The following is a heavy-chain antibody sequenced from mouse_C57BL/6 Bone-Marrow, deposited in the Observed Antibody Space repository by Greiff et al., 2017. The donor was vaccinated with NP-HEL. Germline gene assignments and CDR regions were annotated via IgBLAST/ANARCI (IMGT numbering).Heavy chain of an antibody. D-gene: IGHD2-10*01. CDR1: GYTFTSYG. Sequence: VHLVESGAELARPGASVKLSCKASGYTFTSYGISWVKQRTGQGLEWIGEIYPRSGNTYYNEKFKGKATLTADKSSSTAYMELRSLTSEDSAVYFCARPYYGNYAWFAYWGQGTLVTVSA. V-gene: IGHV1-81*01. CDR2: IYPRSGNT. J-gene: IGHJ3*01. CDR3: ARPYYGNYAWFAY.